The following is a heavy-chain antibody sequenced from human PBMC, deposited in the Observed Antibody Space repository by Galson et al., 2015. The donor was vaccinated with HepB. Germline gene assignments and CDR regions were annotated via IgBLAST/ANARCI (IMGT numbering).Heavy chain of an antibody. CDR1: GFTVSSNY. V-gene: IGHV3-53*01. J-gene: IGHJ6*02. D-gene: IGHD3-10*01. CDR2: IYSGGST. CDR3: ATPGSGSYRNYYGMDV. Sequence: SLRLSCAASGFTVSSNYMSWVRQAPGKGLEWVSVIYSGGSTYYADSVKGRFTISRDNSKNTMHLQMNSLRAEDTAVYYCATPGSGSYRNYYGMDVWGQGTTVTVSS.